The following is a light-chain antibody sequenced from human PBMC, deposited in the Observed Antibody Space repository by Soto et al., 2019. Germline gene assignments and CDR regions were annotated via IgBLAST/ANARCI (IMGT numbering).Light chain of an antibody. CDR2: KAS. J-gene: IGKJ4*01. CDR1: QSISAW. Sequence: IQMTQSPSTLSASVGDSVSINCRASQSISAWLAWYQQKPGKAPRLLIYKASTLEIGVPSRFSGSGSGTDFTFTINSLQPEDIATYYCQQYDNLPLTFGGGTKVDI. CDR3: QQYDNLPLT. V-gene: IGKV1-5*03.